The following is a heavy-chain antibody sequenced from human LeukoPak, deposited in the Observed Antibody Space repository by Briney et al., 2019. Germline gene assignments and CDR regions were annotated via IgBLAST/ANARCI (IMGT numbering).Heavy chain of an antibody. CDR3: ARGSHYYDSSGYYFDY. D-gene: IGHD3-22*01. CDR2: ISYDGSNK. Sequence: GGSLRLSCAASGLTFSSYAMHWVRQAPGKGLEWVAVISYDGSNKYYADSVKGRFTISRDNSKNTLYLQMSSLRAEDTAVYYCARGSHYYDSSGYYFDYWGQGTLVTVSS. CDR1: GLTFSSYA. J-gene: IGHJ4*02. V-gene: IGHV3-30-3*01.